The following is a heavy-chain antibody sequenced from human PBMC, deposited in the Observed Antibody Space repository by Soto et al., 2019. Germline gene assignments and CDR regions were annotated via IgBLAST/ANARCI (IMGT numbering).Heavy chain of an antibody. CDR1: GGTFSSYA. D-gene: IGHD3-22*01. CDR2: IIPIFGTA. V-gene: IGHV1-69*01. J-gene: IGHJ6*02. CDR3: ARDLTMIVVVINHHYYGMDV. Sequence: QVQLVQSGAELKKPGSSVKVSCKASGGTFSSYAISWVRQAPGQGLDWMGGIIPIFGTANYAQKFQGRVTITADESTSTAYMELSSLRSEDTAVYYCARDLTMIVVVINHHYYGMDVWGQGTTVTVSS.